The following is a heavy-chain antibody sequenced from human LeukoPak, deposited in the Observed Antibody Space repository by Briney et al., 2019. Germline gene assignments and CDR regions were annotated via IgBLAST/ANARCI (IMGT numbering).Heavy chain of an antibody. CDR1: GGSISSYY. Sequence: SETLSLTCTVSGGSISSYYWSWIRQPPGKGLEWIGYIYYSGSTNYNPSLKSRVTISVDTSKNQFSLKLSSVTAADTAVYYCARAYYYGSGSYGYYYMDVWGKGTTVTISS. D-gene: IGHD3-10*01. J-gene: IGHJ6*03. CDR2: IYYSGST. V-gene: IGHV4-59*01. CDR3: ARAYYYGSGSYGYYYMDV.